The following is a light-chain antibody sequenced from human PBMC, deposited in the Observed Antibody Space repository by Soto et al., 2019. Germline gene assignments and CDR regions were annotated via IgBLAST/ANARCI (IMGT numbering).Light chain of an antibody. V-gene: IGKV4-1*01. Sequence: DIVMTQSPDSLAVSLGERATINCKSSQSILYSPNNKNYLAWYQQKPGQPPKLLIYWASTRESGVPDRFSGSGSGTHLTLTIISLHAEDVAVYYRQQYYNPPQNFGQGNKVEIK. CDR3: QQYYNPPQN. CDR1: QSILYSPNNKNY. J-gene: IGKJ1*01. CDR2: WAS.